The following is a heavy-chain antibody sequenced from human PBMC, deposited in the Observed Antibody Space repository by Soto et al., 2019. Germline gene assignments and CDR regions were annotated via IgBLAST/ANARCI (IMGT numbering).Heavy chain of an antibody. CDR2: TYYSGST. CDR3: ARTDYGTAYFDP. J-gene: IGHJ5*02. Sequence: PSETLSLTCTVSGGSISSGDYYWSWIRQPPGKGLEWIGYTYYSGSTYYNPSLKSRVTISVDTSKNQFSLKLSSVTAADTAVYYCARTDYGTAYFDPWGQGSLVTVSS. V-gene: IGHV4-30-4*01. CDR1: GGSISSGDYY. D-gene: IGHD3-10*01.